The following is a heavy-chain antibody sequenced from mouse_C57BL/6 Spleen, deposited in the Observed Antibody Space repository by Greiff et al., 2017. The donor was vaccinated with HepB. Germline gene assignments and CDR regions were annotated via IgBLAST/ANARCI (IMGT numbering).Heavy chain of an antibody. Sequence: VKLQQPGAELVKPGASVKLSCKASGYTFTSYWMQWVKQRPGQGLEWIGEIDPSDSYTNYNQKFKGKATLTVDTSSSTAYMQLSSLTSEDSAVYYCARLTGWYFDVWGTGTTVTVSS. V-gene: IGHV1-50*01. D-gene: IGHD4-1*01. J-gene: IGHJ1*03. CDR2: IDPSDSYT. CDR1: GYTFTSYW. CDR3: ARLTGWYFDV.